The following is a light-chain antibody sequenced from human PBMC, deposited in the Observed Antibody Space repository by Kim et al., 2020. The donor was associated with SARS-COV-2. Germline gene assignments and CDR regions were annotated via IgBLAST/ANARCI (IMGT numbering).Light chain of an antibody. J-gene: IGKJ4*01. CDR2: DAS. V-gene: IGKV3-11*01. CDR3: QQRSNWPPVT. Sequence: EIVLAQSPATLSLSPGERAILSCRASQSVSSDLAWYQQKPGQAPRLLIFDASNRATGIPARFSASGSGTDFTLTISSLEPEDFAVYYCQQRSNWPPVTFGGGTKVDIK. CDR1: QSVSSD.